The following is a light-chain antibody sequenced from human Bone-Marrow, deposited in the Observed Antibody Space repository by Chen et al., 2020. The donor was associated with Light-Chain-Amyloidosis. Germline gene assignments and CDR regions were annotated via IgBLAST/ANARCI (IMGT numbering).Light chain of an antibody. CDR1: RSNIRNNY. CDR2: DNS. CDR3: GTWDSSLSAPWV. Sequence: QASPTTAAPGHKVKPARAARRSNIRNNYVSWYQQLPGTAPKLLIYDNSKRPSGIPDRFSGSKSGTSATLGITGLQTGDEADYYCGTWDSSLSAPWVFGGGTKLTVL. V-gene: IGLV1-51*01. J-gene: IGLJ3*02.